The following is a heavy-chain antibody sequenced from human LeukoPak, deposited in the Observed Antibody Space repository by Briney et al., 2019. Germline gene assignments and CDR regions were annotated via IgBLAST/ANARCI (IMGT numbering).Heavy chain of an antibody. V-gene: IGHV3-48*03. D-gene: IGHD6-13*01. CDR1: GFTFRSSE. CDR2: ISTGGSTI. J-gene: IGHJ4*02. CDR3: AKDAAGPEY. Sequence: GGSLRLSCAASGFTFRSSEMNWVRRAPGKGLEWVSYISTGGSTIYYADSVKGRFTISRDNAKNSLYLQMNSLRVEDTAVYYCAKDAAGPEYWGQGTLVTVSS.